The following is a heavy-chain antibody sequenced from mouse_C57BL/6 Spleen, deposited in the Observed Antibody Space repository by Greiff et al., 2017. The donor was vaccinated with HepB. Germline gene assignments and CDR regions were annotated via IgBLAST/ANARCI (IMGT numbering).Heavy chain of an antibody. CDR2: IHPNSGST. D-gene: IGHD3-2*02. Sequence: QVQLQQPGAELVKPGASVKLSCKASGYTFTSYWMHWVKQRPGQGLEWIGMIHPNSGSTNYNEKFKSKATLTVDKSSSTAYMQLSSLTSEDSAVYYFARAPSRHLRLSAMDYWGQGTSVTVSS. J-gene: IGHJ4*01. CDR1: GYTFTSYW. V-gene: IGHV1-64*01. CDR3: ARAPSRHLRLSAMDY.